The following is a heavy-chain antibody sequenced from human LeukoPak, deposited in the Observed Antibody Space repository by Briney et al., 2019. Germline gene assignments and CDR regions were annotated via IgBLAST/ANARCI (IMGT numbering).Heavy chain of an antibody. CDR1: GFTFDDYA. D-gene: IGHD3-10*01. V-gene: IGHV3-33*08. CDR2: KRY. CDR3: ARDLGNFGSGSSYYDY. Sequence: QTGGSLRLSCAASGFTFDDYAMHWVRQAPGKGLEWTALKRYYADSVQGRFTISRDDSKNTLFLQMNSLRAEDTAVYYCARDLGNFGSGSSYYDYWGQGTLVTVSS. J-gene: IGHJ4*02.